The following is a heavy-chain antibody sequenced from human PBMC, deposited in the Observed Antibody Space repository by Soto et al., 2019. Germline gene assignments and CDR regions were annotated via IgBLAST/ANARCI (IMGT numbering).Heavy chain of an antibody. CDR3: AMSKEWNDGKIDY. J-gene: IGHJ4*02. V-gene: IGHV3-30-3*01. CDR2: ISYDGSNK. CDR1: GFTFSSYA. D-gene: IGHD1-1*01. Sequence: PGGSLRLSCAVSGFTFSSYAMHWVRQAPGKGLEWVALISYDGSNKYYADSVKGRFTISRDDSKNTLYLQMISLRAEDTAVYYCAMSKEWNDGKIDYWGQGTPVTVSS.